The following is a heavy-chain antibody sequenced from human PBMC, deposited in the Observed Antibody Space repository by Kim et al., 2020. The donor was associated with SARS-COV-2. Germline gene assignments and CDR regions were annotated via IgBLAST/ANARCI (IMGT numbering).Heavy chain of an antibody. CDR3: ARERTTEFDY. D-gene: IGHD1-7*01. J-gene: IGHJ4*02. CDR2: ISSSGSTI. Sequence: GGSLRLSCAASGFTFSSYEMNWVRQAPGKGLEWVSYISSSGSTIYYADSVKSRFTISRDNAKNSLYLQMNSLRAEDTAVYYCARERTTEFDYWGQGTLVTVSS. V-gene: IGHV3-48*03. CDR1: GFTFSSYE.